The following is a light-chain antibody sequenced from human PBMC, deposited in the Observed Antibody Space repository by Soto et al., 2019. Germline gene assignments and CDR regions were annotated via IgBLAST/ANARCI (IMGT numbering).Light chain of an antibody. CDR2: GAS. V-gene: IGKV3-15*01. CDR3: HQYKNWPQYS. Sequence: EIVMTQSPASLSVSVGERATLSCRASQSVSSNLAWYQQKPGQAPRLLIYGASTRATDIPARFSGSGSGTECTLTISRLQSEDVAVYYCHQYKNWPQYSFGQGTKLEIK. J-gene: IGKJ2*01. CDR1: QSVSSN.